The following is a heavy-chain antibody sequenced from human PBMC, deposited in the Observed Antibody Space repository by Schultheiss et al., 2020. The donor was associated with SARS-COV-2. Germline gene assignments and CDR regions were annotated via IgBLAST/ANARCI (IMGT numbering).Heavy chain of an antibody. D-gene: IGHD1/OR15-1a*01. V-gene: IGHV2-5*01. J-gene: IGHJ6*02. CDR2: IYWNDDK. Sequence: SGPTLVKPTQTLTLTCTFSGFSLSTSGVGVGWIRQPPGKALEWLALIYWNDDKRYSPSLKSRLTITKDTSKNQVVLTMTNMDPVDTATYYCAHKRSRASVRRNNNYYYYYGMDVWGQGTTVTVSS. CDR3: AHKRSRASVRRNNNYYYYYGMDV. CDR1: GFSLSTSGVG.